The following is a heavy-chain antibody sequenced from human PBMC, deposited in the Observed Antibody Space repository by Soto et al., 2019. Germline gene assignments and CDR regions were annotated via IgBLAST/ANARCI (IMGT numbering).Heavy chain of an antibody. V-gene: IGHV3-23*01. CDR1: GFTFSSYA. CDR3: AKDRSITIFGVVSNWFDP. Sequence: EVQLLESGGGLVQPGGSLRLSCAACGFTFSSYAMSWVRQAPGKGLEWVSAISGSGGSTYYADSVKGRFTISRDNSKNTLYLQMNSLRAEDTAVYYCAKDRSITIFGVVSNWFDPWGQGTLVTVSS. D-gene: IGHD3-3*01. CDR2: ISGSGGST. J-gene: IGHJ5*02.